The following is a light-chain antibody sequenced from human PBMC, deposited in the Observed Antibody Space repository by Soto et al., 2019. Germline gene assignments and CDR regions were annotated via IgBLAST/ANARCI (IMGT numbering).Light chain of an antibody. V-gene: IGLV3-9*01. CDR3: QVWDSSTVV. J-gene: IGLJ3*02. CDR1: NIGGKN. CDR2: RDT. Sequence: SYELTQPPSVSVALGQTARITCGGNNIGGKNVHWYQLSPGQAPVLVIYRDTNRPSGIPERFSGSNSGNTATLAISGAQAVDDGDYCCQVWDSSTVVFAGGTQLTVL.